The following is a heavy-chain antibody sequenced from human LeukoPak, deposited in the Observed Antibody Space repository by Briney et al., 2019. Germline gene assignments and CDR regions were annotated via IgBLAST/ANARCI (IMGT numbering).Heavy chain of an antibody. CDR3: ARDLRTLDGDYWFDP. CDR1: GGSISSYY. V-gene: IGHV4-59*01. Sequence: SETLSLTCNVSGGSISSYYWSWIRQPPGKGLEWIGYIYYSGSTNYNPSLKSRVTISVDTSKNQFSLKLSSVTAADTAVYYCARDLRTLDGDYWFDPWGQGTLVTVSS. J-gene: IGHJ5*02. D-gene: IGHD4-17*01. CDR2: IYYSGST.